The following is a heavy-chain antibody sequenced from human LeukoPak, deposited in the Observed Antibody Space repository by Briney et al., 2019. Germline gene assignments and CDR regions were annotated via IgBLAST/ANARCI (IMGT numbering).Heavy chain of an antibody. Sequence: GGSLRLSCAASGFTFSDYYMSWLRQAPGKGLEWVSYISSSGSTIYYEDSVKGRFTISRDNAKNSLYLQMNSLRAEDTAVYYCARDTFYDSSGYHGYWGQGTLVTVSS. D-gene: IGHD3-22*01. CDR1: GFTFSDYY. J-gene: IGHJ4*02. CDR3: ARDTFYDSSGYHGY. V-gene: IGHV3-11*01. CDR2: ISSSGSTI.